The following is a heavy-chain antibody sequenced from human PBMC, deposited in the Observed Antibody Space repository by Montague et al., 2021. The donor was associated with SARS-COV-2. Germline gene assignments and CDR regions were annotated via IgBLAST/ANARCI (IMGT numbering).Heavy chain of an antibody. Sequence: SETLSLTCARYGGCGSGCKRGRIGQSPGKGPERNGEIKQSGSTNYNVSLKSRLTMSLDTSKNQVSLKLSSVTAADTAVYYCATSSSRSYYVGLDYWGQGTLVTVTS. D-gene: IGHD3-10*01. CDR1: GGCGSGCK. V-gene: IGHV4-34*01. CDR2: IKQSGST. J-gene: IGHJ4*02. CDR3: ATSSSRSYYVGLDY.